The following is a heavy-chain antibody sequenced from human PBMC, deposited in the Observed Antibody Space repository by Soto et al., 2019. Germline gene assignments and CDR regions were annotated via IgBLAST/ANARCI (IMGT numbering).Heavy chain of an antibody. CDR3: ARDMRWFGELGAFDI. V-gene: IGHV3-33*01. CDR2: IWYDGSNK. Sequence: QVQLVESGGGVVQPGRSLRLSCAASGFTFSSYGMHWVRQAPGKGLEWVAVIWYDGSNKYYADSVKGRFTISRDNSKNTLNLQMNSLRAEDTAVYYCARDMRWFGELGAFDIWGQGTMVTVSS. D-gene: IGHD3-10*01. J-gene: IGHJ3*02. CDR1: GFTFSSYG.